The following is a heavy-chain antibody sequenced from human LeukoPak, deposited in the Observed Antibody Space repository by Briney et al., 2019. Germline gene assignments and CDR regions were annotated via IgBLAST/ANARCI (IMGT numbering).Heavy chain of an antibody. V-gene: IGHV3-23*01. CDR2: ISNSGGNT. D-gene: IGHD1-26*01. CDR3: AKDDGGSYYIYYYYMDV. Sequence: PGGSLTLSCAASGFTLRNYGMSWVRQPPGGGLEWVSAISNSGGNTYYADSVKGRFTISRDNSRNTLYLQMNSLRAEDTAVDYCAKDDGGSYYIYYYYMDVWGKGTTVTISS. J-gene: IGHJ6*03. CDR1: GFTLRNYG.